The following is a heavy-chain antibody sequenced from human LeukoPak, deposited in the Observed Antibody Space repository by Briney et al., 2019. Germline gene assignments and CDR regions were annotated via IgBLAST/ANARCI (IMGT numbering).Heavy chain of an antibody. J-gene: IGHJ4*02. CDR2: ISGSGDIT. Sequence: GGSLRLSCAASGFTFSSYAMSWVRQAPGKGLEWVSVISGSGDITYYADSVKGRFTISRDNSKNTVFLQMDSLRAEDTAVYYCAKPLSPVLTAIWWDSWGQGTLVTVSS. V-gene: IGHV3-23*01. CDR1: GFTFSSYA. CDR3: AKPLSPVLTAIWWDS. D-gene: IGHD2-21*02.